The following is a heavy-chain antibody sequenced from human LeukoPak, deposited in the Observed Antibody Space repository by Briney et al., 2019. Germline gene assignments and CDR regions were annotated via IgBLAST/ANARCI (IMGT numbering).Heavy chain of an antibody. CDR1: GDSMSSSSYL. CDR3: ARSTYYYGSRSYPYFDY. Sequence: SEILSLTCTVSGDSMSSSSYLWNWIRQPPGKGLEWIGNIYYGGTTTDYNPSLRSRVTISVDTFSNQFSLRLSSVTAADTAVYYCARSTYYYGSRSYPYFDYWGQGALVTVSS. J-gene: IGHJ4*02. V-gene: IGHV4-39*07. CDR2: IYYGGTT. D-gene: IGHD3-10*01.